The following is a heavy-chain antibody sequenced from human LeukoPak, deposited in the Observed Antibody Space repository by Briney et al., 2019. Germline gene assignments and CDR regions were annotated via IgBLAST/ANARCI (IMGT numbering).Heavy chain of an antibody. CDR2: INPNSGGT. CDR3: ARALGYCSSTSCYWEAGFDY. V-gene: IGHV1-2*06. CDR1: GYTFTGYY. Sequence: ASVKVSCKASGYTFTGYYMHWVRQAPGQGLEWMGRINPNSGGTNYAQKFQGRVTMTRDTSISTAYMELSSLRFDDTAVYYCARALGYCSSTSCYWEAGFDYWGQGTLVTVSS. D-gene: IGHD2-2*01. J-gene: IGHJ4*02.